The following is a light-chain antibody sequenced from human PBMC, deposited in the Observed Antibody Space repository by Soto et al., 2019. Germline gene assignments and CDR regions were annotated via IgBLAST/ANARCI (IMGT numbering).Light chain of an antibody. CDR3: GTWDSGLRAVV. CDR1: SSNIGNNY. V-gene: IGLV1-51*01. J-gene: IGLJ2*01. CDR2: DNN. Sequence: QSVLTQPPAVSAAPGQKVTISCSGSSSNIGNNYVSWYQQLPGTAPKLLIYDNNKRPSGIPDRFSGSKSGTSATLGITGLQNGDEADDYCGTWDSGLRAVVFGGGTKLIVL.